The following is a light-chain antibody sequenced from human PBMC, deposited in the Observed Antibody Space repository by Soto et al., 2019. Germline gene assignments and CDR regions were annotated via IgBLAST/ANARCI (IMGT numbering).Light chain of an antibody. CDR3: QQYNDRPPIT. CDR2: GSF. J-gene: IGKJ5*01. V-gene: IGKV3-15*01. Sequence: EIVLTQSPVTLSLSPGESATLSCRASQSVDNNVAWYQQKPGQAPRLLIVGSFARATGIPARFSGSGSGSEFTLTISGLQSEDFAVYYCQQYNDRPPITFGQGTRLEI. CDR1: QSVDNN.